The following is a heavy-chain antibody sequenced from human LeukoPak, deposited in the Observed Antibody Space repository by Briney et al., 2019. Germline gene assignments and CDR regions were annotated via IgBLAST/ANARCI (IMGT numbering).Heavy chain of an antibody. CDR1: GGSISSGGYY. CDR2: IYHSGST. D-gene: IGHD6-19*01. J-gene: IGHJ6*03. Sequence: SQTLSFTCTVSGGSISSGGYYWSWIRQPPGKGLEWIGYIYHSGSTYYNPSLKSRVTISVDTSKNQFSLKLSSVTAADTALYYCAKTAHGSGWYMFYMDVWGRGTTVTVSS. CDR3: AKTAHGSGWYMFYMDV. V-gene: IGHV4-30-2*02.